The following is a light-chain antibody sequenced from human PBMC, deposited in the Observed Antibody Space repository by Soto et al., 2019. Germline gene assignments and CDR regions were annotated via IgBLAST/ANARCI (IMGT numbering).Light chain of an antibody. CDR2: DAS. J-gene: IGKJ1*01. CDR1: RSISNW. V-gene: IGKV1-5*01. CDR3: QHYSSNSGT. Sequence: DIQMTQSPSTLSASVGDRVTITCRASRSISNWLAWYQQRPGIAPKLLIFDASILQSGVPSRFSGSGSGTEFTLSISSLQPEDFATYYCQHYSSNSGTFGPGTKVDIK.